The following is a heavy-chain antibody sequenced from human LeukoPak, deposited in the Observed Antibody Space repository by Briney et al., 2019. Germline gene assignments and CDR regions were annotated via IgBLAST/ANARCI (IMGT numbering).Heavy chain of an antibody. CDR2: IRYDGSNK. V-gene: IGHV3-30*02. Sequence: GGSLRLSCAASGFTFSSYGMHWVRQAPGKGLEWVAFIRYDGSNKYYADSVKGRFTISRDNSKNTLYLQMNSLRTEDTAVYYCARGIAQTTLNAFDIWGQGTVVTVSS. J-gene: IGHJ3*02. D-gene: IGHD4-11*01. CDR1: GFTFSSYG. CDR3: ARGIAQTTLNAFDI.